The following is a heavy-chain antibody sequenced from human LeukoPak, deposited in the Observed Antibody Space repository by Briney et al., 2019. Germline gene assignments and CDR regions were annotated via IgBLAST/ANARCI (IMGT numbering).Heavy chain of an antibody. CDR2: ISSSGSTI. Sequence: GGSLRLSCAASGFTFSSYEMNWVRQAPGKGLEWVSYISSSGSTIYYADSVKGRFTISRDNAKNSLYLQMNSLRAEDTAVYYCARTLRYFDWLPDITDYWGQGTLVTVSS. V-gene: IGHV3-48*03. J-gene: IGHJ4*02. CDR1: GFTFSSYE. CDR3: ARTLRYFDWLPDITDY. D-gene: IGHD3-9*01.